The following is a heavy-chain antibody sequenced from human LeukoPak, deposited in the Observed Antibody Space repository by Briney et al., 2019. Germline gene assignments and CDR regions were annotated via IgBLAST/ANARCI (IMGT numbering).Heavy chain of an antibody. CDR3: ARRARYGRYYYYMDV. CDR2: INHSGST. J-gene: IGHJ6*03. V-gene: IGHV4-34*01. Sequence: PSETLSLTCAVYGGSFSGYYWSWIRQPPGKGLEWIGEINHSGSTNYNPSLKSRVTISVDTSKNQFSLKLSSVTAADTAVYYCARRARYGRYYYYMDVWGKGTTVTISS. D-gene: IGHD3-9*01. CDR1: GGSFSGYY.